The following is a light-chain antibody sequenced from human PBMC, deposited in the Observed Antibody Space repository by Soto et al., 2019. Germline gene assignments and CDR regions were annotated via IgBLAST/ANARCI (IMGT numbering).Light chain of an antibody. Sequence: EIGLTQSPGTLSLSPGERATLSCRASQSVSSSYLAWYQQKPGQAPRLLIYGASSRATGIPDRFSGSGSGTDFTLTISRLEPEDFAVYYCQQYGSSPPITFGQGTLLEIK. CDR2: GAS. J-gene: IGKJ5*01. CDR1: QSVSSSY. CDR3: QQYGSSPPIT. V-gene: IGKV3-20*01.